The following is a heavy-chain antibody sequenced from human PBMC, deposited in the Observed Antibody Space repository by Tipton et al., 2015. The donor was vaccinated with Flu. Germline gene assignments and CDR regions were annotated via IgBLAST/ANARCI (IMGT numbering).Heavy chain of an antibody. Sequence: SLRLSCAASGFTFSTYDIHWVRQATGEGLQWVSGIDSAGDTYYLDSVKGRFTISRDNAKNSLYLQMNSLRAGDTAVYFCARGPLPDSNWYNGMDVWGQGTTVTVSS. D-gene: IGHD6-13*01. J-gene: IGHJ6*02. V-gene: IGHV3-13*01. CDR3: ARGPLPDSNWYNGMDV. CDR1: GFTFSTYD. CDR2: IDSAGDT.